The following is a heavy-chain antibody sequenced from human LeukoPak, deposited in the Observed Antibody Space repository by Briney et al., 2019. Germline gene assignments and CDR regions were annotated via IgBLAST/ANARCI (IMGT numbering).Heavy chain of an antibody. CDR3: ARDRFSSGIVGATILY. J-gene: IGHJ4*02. D-gene: IGHD1-26*01. Sequence: PGGSLRLSCAASGFTFSSYAMHWVRQAPGKGLEYVSAISSNGGSTYYANSVKGRLTISRDNSKNTLYLQMGSLRAEDMAVYYCARDRFSSGIVGATILYWGQGTLVTVSS. V-gene: IGHV3-64*01. CDR1: GFTFSSYA. CDR2: ISSNGGST.